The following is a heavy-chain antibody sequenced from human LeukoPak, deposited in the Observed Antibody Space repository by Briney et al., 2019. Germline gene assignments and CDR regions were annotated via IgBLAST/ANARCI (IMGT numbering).Heavy chain of an antibody. V-gene: IGHV3-53*01. D-gene: IGHD3-22*01. CDR3: ARDGNDYYESSGYPDYFDY. J-gene: IGHJ4*02. CDR1: GFTVSSNF. CDR2: MYSDGST. Sequence: GGSLRLSCAASGFTVSSNFMSWVRQAPEKGLEWVSVMYSDGSTYYADSVKGRFTISRDNSKNTVYLQMNSLRAEDTAVYYCARDGNDYYESSGYPDYFDYWGQGTLVTVSS.